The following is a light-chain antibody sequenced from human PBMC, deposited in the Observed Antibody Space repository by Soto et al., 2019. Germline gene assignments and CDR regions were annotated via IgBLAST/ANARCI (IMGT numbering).Light chain of an antibody. V-gene: IGLV1-40*01. CDR1: SSNIGAGYD. CDR2: GDS. CDR3: QSYDNGLTDSVV. Sequence: QSVLTQPPSVSGAPGQRVTISCTGSSSNIGAGYDVNWYQHLPGTAPKLLIYGDSNRPSGVPDRFSGSKSGTSASLAITGLQAEDEADYYCQSYDNGLTDSVVFGAGTELTVL. J-gene: IGLJ2*01.